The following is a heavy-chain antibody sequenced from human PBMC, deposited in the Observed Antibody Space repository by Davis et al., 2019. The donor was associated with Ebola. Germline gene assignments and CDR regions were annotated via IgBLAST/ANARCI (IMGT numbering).Heavy chain of an antibody. CDR3: ARSYGAAPFDY. CDR2: IYYSGST. Sequence: MPSETLSLTYTVSGGSISPYYWSWIRQPPGKGLEWIGYIYYSGSTKYNLSLKGRVAISVDTSKNQFSLKLSSVTAADTAVYYCARSYGAAPFDYWGQGTLVTVSS. D-gene: IGHD4/OR15-4a*01. J-gene: IGHJ4*02. CDR1: GGSISPYY. V-gene: IGHV4-59*08.